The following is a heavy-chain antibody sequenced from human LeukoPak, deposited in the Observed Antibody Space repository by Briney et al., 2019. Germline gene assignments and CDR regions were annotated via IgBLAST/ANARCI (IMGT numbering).Heavy chain of an antibody. D-gene: IGHD3-16*02. CDR2: IIPILGIA. Sequence: ASVKVSCKASGYTFTSYGISWVRQAPGQGLEWMGRIIPILGIANYAQKFQGRVTITADKSTSTAYMELSSLRSEDTAVYYCARSDLSNWLDPWGQGTLVTVSS. CDR3: ARSDLSNWLDP. CDR1: GYTFTSYG. V-gene: IGHV1-69*04. J-gene: IGHJ5*02.